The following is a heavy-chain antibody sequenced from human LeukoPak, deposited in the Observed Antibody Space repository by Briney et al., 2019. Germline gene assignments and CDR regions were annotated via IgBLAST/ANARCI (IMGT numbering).Heavy chain of an antibody. CDR3: AKTTGPNYFDY. D-gene: IGHD1-1*01. Sequence: PGGSLRLSCAASGFTFSSYGMHWVRQAPGKGLEWVAVISYDGSNKYYADSVKGRFTISRDNSKNTLYLQMNSLRAEDTAVYYCAKTTGPNYFDYWGQGTLVTVSS. V-gene: IGHV3-30*18. J-gene: IGHJ4*02. CDR2: ISYDGSNK. CDR1: GFTFSSYG.